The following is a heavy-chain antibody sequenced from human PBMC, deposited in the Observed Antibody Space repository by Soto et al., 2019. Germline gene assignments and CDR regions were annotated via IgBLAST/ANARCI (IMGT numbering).Heavy chain of an antibody. Sequence: AVKVSCKASGGTFSSYAISWVRQAPGQGLEWMGGIIPIFGTANYAQKFQGRVTITADESTSTAYMELSSLRSEDTAVYYCARDRPGHGYTSHYSGQGTLVTVSS. V-gene: IGHV1-69*13. CDR1: GGTFSSYA. CDR2: IIPIFGTA. J-gene: IGHJ4*02. CDR3: ARDRPGHGYTSHY. D-gene: IGHD5-12*01.